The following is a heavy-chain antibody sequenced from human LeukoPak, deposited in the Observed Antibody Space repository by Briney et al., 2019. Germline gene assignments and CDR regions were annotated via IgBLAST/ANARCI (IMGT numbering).Heavy chain of an antibody. V-gene: IGHV4-4*02. D-gene: IGHD2-8*01. Sequence: SETLSLTCGVSGGSISSTNWWGWVRQPPGQGLEWIGEISLSGLTNYNPSLNSRVTVSLDKSKNQLSLNLTSVTAADTAVYYCSRENGAFSPFGYWGQGTLVTVPS. J-gene: IGHJ4*02. CDR1: GGSISSTNW. CDR3: SRENGAFSPFGY. CDR2: ISLSGLT.